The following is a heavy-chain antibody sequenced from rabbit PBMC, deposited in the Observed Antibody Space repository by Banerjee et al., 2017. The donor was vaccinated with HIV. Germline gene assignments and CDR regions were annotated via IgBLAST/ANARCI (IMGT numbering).Heavy chain of an antibody. V-gene: IGHV1S45*01. J-gene: IGHJ4*01. CDR1: GFSFSSYY. CDR2: IYADNSGST. CDR3: ARDAGYAGYHFNL. D-gene: IGHD7-1*01. Sequence: QEQLVESGGGLVQPEGSLTLTCTASGFSFSSYYMCWVRQAPGKGLELIACIYADNSGSTYYASWAKGRFTISKTSSTTVTLQMTSLTAADTATYFCARDAGYAGYHFNLWGPGTLVTDS.